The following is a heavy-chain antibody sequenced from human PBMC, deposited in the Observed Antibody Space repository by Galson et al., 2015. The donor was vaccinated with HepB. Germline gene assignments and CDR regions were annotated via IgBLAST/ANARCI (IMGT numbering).Heavy chain of an antibody. J-gene: IGHJ6*03. Sequence: PALVKPTQTLTLTCTFSGFSLSTSGMRVSWIRQPPGKALEWLARIDWDDDKFYSTSLKTRLTISKDTSKNQVVLTMTNMDPVDTATYYCARTSRGYSGYDFRYYYYYYMDVWGKGTTVTVSS. CDR1: GFSLSTSGMR. CDR2: IDWDDDK. V-gene: IGHV2-70*04. D-gene: IGHD5-12*01. CDR3: ARTSRGYSGYDFRYYYYYYMDV.